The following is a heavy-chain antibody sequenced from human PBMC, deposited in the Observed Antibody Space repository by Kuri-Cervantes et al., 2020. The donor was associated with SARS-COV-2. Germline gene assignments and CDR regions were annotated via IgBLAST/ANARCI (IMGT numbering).Heavy chain of an antibody. J-gene: IGHJ4*02. Sequence: GGSLRLSCAASGFTFSSYAMSWVRQAPGKGLEWVSVIYSGGSSTYYADSVKGRFTISRDNAKNSLYLQMNSLRAEDTAVYYCARDAYQLLQFDYWGQGTLVTVSS. V-gene: IGHV3-23*03. D-gene: IGHD2-2*01. CDR1: GFTFSSYA. CDR2: IYSGGSST. CDR3: ARDAYQLLQFDY.